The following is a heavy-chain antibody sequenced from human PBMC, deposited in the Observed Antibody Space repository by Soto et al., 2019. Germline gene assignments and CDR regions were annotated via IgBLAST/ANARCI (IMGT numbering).Heavy chain of an antibody. V-gene: IGHV4-34*01. J-gene: IGHJ3*01. CDR2: VNHNGQN. CDR3: PRGGSSDWQVALDF. Sequence: PSETLSLTFEVYGESFSGYFWNCIRQSPGKGPEWIGKVNHNGQNKYNPSLKSRVTISLDMSKKQISLKLTSVTAADTAVYYCPRGGSSDWQVALDFWGQGTMVTVSS. D-gene: IGHD6-19*01. CDR1: GESFSGYF.